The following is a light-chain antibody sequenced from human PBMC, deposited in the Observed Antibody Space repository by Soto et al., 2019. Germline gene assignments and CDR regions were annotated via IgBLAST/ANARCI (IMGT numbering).Light chain of an antibody. V-gene: IGKV3-11*01. Sequence: EIVLTQSQAPLSLLQGEEPPPSAGAIRVLSTNLAWYKQKPGQAPRLLIYDASNRATGIPARFSGSGSGTDFTLTISSLEPEDFAVYYCQQRSNWPLTFGGGTKVEIK. J-gene: IGKJ4*01. CDR3: QQRSNWPLT. CDR1: RVLSTN. CDR2: DAS.